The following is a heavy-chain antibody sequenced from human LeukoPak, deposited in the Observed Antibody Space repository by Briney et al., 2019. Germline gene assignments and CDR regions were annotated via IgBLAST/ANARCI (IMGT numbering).Heavy chain of an antibody. Sequence: GGSLRLSCAASGFTFSSYSMNWVRQAPGKGLEWVSSISSSSSYIYYADSVKGRFTISRDNAKNSLYLQMNSLRAEDTAVYYCARDRNCAITSCYNAFDIWGQGTMVTVSS. CDR2: ISSSSSYI. D-gene: IGHD2-2*02. J-gene: IGHJ3*02. CDR3: ARDRNCAITSCYNAFDI. CDR1: GFTFSSYS. V-gene: IGHV3-21*01.